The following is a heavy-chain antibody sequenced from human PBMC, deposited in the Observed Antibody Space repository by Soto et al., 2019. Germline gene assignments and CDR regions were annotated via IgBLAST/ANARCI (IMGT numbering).Heavy chain of an antibody. CDR3: ARGSGRMGQWFDP. CDR1: SGSISSSNW. CDR2: IYHSGST. J-gene: IGHJ5*02. Sequence: QVQLQESGPGLVKPSGTLSLTCAVSSGSISSSNWWRWVRQPPGKGLEWIGEIYHSGSTNYNPSLKSRVTISVDKSKIQFSLKLSSGTAADTAVYYCARGSGRMGQWFDPWGQGTLVTVSS. V-gene: IGHV4-4*02. D-gene: IGHD3-3*01.